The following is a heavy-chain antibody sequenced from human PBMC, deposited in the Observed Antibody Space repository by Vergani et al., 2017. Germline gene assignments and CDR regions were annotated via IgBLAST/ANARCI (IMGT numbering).Heavy chain of an antibody. J-gene: IGHJ6*02. CDR3: ARIRGAQYGMDV. CDR1: GGSISSSSYY. Sequence: QLQLQESGPGLVKHSETLSLTCTVSGGSISSSSYYWGWIRQPPGKGLEWIGSIYYSGSTYYNPSLKSRVTISVDTSKNQFSLKLSSVTAADTAVYYCARIRGAQYGMDVWGQGTTVTVSS. D-gene: IGHD1-26*01. V-gene: IGHV4-39*01. CDR2: IYYSGST.